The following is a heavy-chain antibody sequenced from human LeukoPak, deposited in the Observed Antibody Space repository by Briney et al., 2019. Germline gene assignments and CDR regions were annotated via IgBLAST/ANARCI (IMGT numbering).Heavy chain of an antibody. CDR1: GYTFTGYY. V-gene: IGHV1-8*03. CDR3: ARGSGYYYYYYYYMDV. CDR2: INPNSGNT. J-gene: IGHJ6*03. Sequence: GASVKVSCKASGYTFTGYYMHWVRQAPGQGLEWMGWINPNSGNTGYAQKFQGRVTITRNTSISTAYMELSSLRSEDTAVYYCARGSGYYYYYYYYMDVWGKGTTVTVSS. D-gene: IGHD3-22*01.